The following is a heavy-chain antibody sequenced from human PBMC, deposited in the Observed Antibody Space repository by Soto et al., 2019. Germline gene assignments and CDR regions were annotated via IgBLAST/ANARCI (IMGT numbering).Heavy chain of an antibody. CDR1: GESVSKYY. CDR3: ARKHYSGFDL. V-gene: IGHV4-34*01. J-gene: IGHJ4*02. D-gene: IGHD4-4*01. Sequence: PSETLSLTCAVDGESVSKYYWSWISQPPGKGLEWHGEVSNYNPSLKSRVTILVVTSKNHLSLRLASATAADTAVYYCARKHYSGFDLWGQGVLVTVSS. CDR2: VS.